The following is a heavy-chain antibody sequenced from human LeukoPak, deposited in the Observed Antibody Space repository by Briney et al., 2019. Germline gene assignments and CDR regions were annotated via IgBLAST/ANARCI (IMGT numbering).Heavy chain of an antibody. Sequence: SETLSLTCSVSGGSIRSYFWSWIRQPAGKGLEWIGYIDDSGNTNYNPSLKSRVTMSVDTSKNQFSLKLSSVTAADTAVYYCARASYSSLRYYYYYMDVWGKGTTVTISS. J-gene: IGHJ6*03. D-gene: IGHD6-13*01. CDR2: IDDSGNT. CDR3: ARASYSSLRYYYYYMDV. V-gene: IGHV4-59*12. CDR1: GGSIRSYF.